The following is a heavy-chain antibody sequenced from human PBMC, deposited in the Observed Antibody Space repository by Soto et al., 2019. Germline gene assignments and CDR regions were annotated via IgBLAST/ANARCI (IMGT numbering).Heavy chain of an antibody. CDR3: ARGRYSSGWHWDY. D-gene: IGHD6-19*01. V-gene: IGHV4-34*01. CDR2: INHSGSA. Sequence: SETLSLTCAVYGGSFSDYYWSWIRQPPGKGLEWIGEINHSGSANYNPSLKSRVTISVDTSKSQFSLKLNSVTAADTAVYYCARGRYSSGWHWDYWGQGTLVTVSS. CDR1: GGSFSDYY. J-gene: IGHJ4*02.